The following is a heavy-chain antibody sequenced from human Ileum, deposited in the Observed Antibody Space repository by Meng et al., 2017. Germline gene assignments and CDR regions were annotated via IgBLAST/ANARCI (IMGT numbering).Heavy chain of an antibody. CDR1: GYSISSGYY. V-gene: IGHV4-38-2*02. Sequence: SETLSLTCTVSGYSISSGYYWGWIRQPPGKGLEWIGSIYHSGSTYYNPSLKSRVTISVDTSKNQFSLKLSSVTAADTAVYYCARVDFLAYCGGDCYHAFDIWGQGTMVTVSS. D-gene: IGHD2-21*02. J-gene: IGHJ3*02. CDR3: ARVDFLAYCGGDCYHAFDI. CDR2: IYHSGST.